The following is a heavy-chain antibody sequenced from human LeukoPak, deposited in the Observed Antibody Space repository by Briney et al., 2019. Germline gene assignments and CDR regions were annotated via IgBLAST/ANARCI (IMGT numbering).Heavy chain of an antibody. CDR1: GSTFTRYY. D-gene: IGHD6-13*01. Sequence: ASVKVSCKASGSTFTRYYIHWVRQAPGQGLDWMGMINPSSGSTRFAQMIQDRVTMTRDTSTSAVYMELSSLTSEDTAMYYCARTYSSSWSYCDSWGQGTLVTVSS. V-gene: IGHV1-46*01. CDR2: INPSSGST. J-gene: IGHJ4*02. CDR3: ARTYSSSWSYCDS.